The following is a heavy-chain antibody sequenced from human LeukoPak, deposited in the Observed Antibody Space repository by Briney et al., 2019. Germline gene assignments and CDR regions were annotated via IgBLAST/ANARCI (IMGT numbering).Heavy chain of an antibody. CDR1: GYSFTSYW. D-gene: IGHD3-9*01. J-gene: IGHJ5*02. V-gene: IGHV5-51*01. Sequence: NRGESLKISCKGSGYSFTSYWIGWVRQMPGKGLEWMGIIYPGDSDTRYSPSFQGQVTISADKSISTAYLQWSSLKASDTAMYYCARGVGVRYFDWLLQGSWFDPWGQGTLVTVSS. CDR3: ARGVGVRYFDWLLQGSWFDP. CDR2: IYPGDSDT.